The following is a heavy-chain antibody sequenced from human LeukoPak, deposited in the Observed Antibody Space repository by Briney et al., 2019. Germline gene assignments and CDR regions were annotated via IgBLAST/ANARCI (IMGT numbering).Heavy chain of an antibody. CDR3: ARGFGTTSYYYMDV. CDR1: GFTFSSYS. D-gene: IGHD4-17*01. CDR2: INWNGGST. J-gene: IGHJ6*03. V-gene: IGHV3-20*04. Sequence: GGSLRLSCAASGFTFSSYSMNWVRQAPGKGLEWVSGINWNGGSTGYADSVKGRFTISRDNAKNSLYLQMNSLRAEDTALYYCARGFGTTSYYYMDVWGKGTTVTVSS.